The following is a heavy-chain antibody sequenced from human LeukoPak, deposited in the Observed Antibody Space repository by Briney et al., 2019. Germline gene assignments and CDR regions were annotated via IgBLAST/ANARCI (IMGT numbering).Heavy chain of an antibody. D-gene: IGHD5-18*01. J-gene: IGHJ4*02. Sequence: GGSLRLSCAASGFTFSDYYMSWIRQAPGKGLEWVSYISSGGNTLYYADSVKGRFTISRDNAKNSLYLQMSSLRAEDTAVYFCARHDSFIPYWGQGTLVIVSS. CDR2: ISSGGNTL. CDR3: ARHDSFIPY. CDR1: GFTFSDYY. V-gene: IGHV3-11*01.